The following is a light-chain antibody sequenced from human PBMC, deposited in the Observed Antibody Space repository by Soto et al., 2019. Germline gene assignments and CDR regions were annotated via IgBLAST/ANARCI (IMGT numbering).Light chain of an antibody. Sequence: DIQMTQSPSSLSASVGDRVTITCRASQSISSYLNWYHHKPGKAPKLLIYAASSLQGGVPSRFSGSGFGTDFTLTISSLQPKDFATYYCQQSYSTPWTFGQGTKVEIK. CDR1: QSISSY. CDR3: QQSYSTPWT. V-gene: IGKV1-39*01. J-gene: IGKJ1*01. CDR2: AAS.